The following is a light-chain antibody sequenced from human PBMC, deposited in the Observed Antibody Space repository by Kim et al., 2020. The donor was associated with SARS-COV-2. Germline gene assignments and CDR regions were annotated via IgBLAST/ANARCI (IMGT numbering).Light chain of an antibody. Sequence: PWVRATLSCRASQSVYSKYLAWYQQKPGQAPRLLIYGASIRASGIPDRFSGSGSGTDFTLTISRLEPEDFAVYYCQHYGRSPPVTFGGGTKVDIK. CDR3: QHYGRSPPVT. V-gene: IGKV3-20*01. CDR2: GAS. J-gene: IGKJ4*01. CDR1: QSVYSKY.